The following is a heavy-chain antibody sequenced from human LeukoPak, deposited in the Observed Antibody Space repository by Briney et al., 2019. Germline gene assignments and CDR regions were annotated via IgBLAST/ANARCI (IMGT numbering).Heavy chain of an antibody. D-gene: IGHD3-10*01. CDR3: TRWYGDPNDFDY. V-gene: IGHV3-21*04. CDR1: GFTFRTYT. Sequence: GGSLRLSCAASGFTFRTYTMKWVRQGPGEGLEWVSSISSDNNILYADSVKGRFTISRDNAKNSLSLQMQSLRAEDTAMYYCTRWYGDPNDFDYWGQGTMVTVSS. J-gene: IGHJ3*01. CDR2: ISSDNNI.